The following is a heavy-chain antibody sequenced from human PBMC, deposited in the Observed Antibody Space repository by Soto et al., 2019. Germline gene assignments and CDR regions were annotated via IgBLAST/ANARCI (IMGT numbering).Heavy chain of an antibody. CDR2: INPSARSA. Sequence: ASVKVSCKASGYTFTNYYLHWVRQAPGQGLEWVGMINPSARSASYAQKLRGRLTMDRDTSTTTVHMELSRLTSEDTAVYYCARDNSAANGVLDHWGLGTLVTVSS. J-gene: IGHJ4*02. D-gene: IGHD1-1*01. CDR1: GYTFTNYY. V-gene: IGHV1-46*04. CDR3: ARDNSAANGVLDH.